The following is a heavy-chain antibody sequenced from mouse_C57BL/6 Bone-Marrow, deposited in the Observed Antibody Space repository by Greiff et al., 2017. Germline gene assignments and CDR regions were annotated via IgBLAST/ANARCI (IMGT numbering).Heavy chain of an antibody. CDR3: ARYFYYAMDY. CDR2: IDPEDGET. V-gene: IGHV14-2*01. J-gene: IGHJ4*01. CDR1: GFNIKDYY. Sequence: EVQLQQSGAELVKPGASVKLSCTASGFNIKDYYMHWVKQRTEQGLEWIGRIDPEDGETKYAPNFQGKATIPADTSSNTAYLQLSSLTSEDTAVYYCARYFYYAMDYWCQGTSVTVSS.